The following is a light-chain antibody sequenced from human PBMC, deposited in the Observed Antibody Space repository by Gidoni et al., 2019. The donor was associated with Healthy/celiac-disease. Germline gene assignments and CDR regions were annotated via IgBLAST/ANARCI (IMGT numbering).Light chain of an antibody. Sequence: DIQMTQSPSSLSASVGDRVTITCQASQDISNYLNWYQQKPGKAPKLLIYDASNLETGVPSRFSGSGSGTDFTFTISSLQPEDIATYYCQQYDNLLPCTFGQGTKVEIK. J-gene: IGKJ1*01. V-gene: IGKV1-33*01. CDR1: QDISNY. CDR2: DAS. CDR3: QQYDNLLPCT.